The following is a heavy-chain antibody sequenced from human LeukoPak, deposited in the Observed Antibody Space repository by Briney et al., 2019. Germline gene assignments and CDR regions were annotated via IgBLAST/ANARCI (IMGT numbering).Heavy chain of an antibody. CDR2: IKQDGSVK. CDR3: ARETYSSGSWFDP. J-gene: IGHJ5*02. D-gene: IGHD6-19*01. V-gene: IGHV3-7*01. CDR1: GFTFSSYW. Sequence: SGGSLRLSCAASGFTFSSYWMSWVRQAPGKGLEWVANIKQDGSVKYYVDSVKGRFTISRDNAKNSLYLQMNSLRAEDTAVYYCARETYSSGSWFDPWGQGTLVTVSS.